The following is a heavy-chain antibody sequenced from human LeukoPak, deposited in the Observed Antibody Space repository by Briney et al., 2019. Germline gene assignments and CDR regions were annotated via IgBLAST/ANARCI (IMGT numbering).Heavy chain of an antibody. D-gene: IGHD3-10*01. CDR3: AKETVRVVMEY. V-gene: IGHV3-23*01. Sequence: PGGSLRLSCAASGFTFSSSAMSWVRQAPGRGLDWVSAIRGSDDSTYYADSVKGRFTISRDNSKNTLYLQMNSLRAEDTAVYYCAKETVRVVMEYWGQGTLVTVSS. CDR2: IRGSDDST. J-gene: IGHJ4*02. CDR1: GFTFSSSA.